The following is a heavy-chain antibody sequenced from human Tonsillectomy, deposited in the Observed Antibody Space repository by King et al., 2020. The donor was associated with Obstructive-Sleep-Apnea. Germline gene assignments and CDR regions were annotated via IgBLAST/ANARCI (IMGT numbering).Heavy chain of an antibody. J-gene: IGHJ5*02. CDR1: GYTFTSYD. V-gene: IGHV1-8*01. Sequence: QGQLVQSGAEVKKPGASVKVSFKASGYTFTSYDINWVRQATGQGLEWMGWMNPNSGNTGYAQKFQGRVTMTSNTSISTAYMELSSLKSEDTAVDYGARGDSLVRGVYGSWGQGTLVAVSS. D-gene: IGHD3-10*01. CDR2: MNPNSGNT. CDR3: ARGDSLVRGVYGS.